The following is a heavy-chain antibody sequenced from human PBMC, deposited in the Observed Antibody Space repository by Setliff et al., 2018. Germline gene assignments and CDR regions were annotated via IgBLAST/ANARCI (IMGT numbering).Heavy chain of an antibody. V-gene: IGHV4-4*02. CDR2: IYHDGSSKFNPSV. CDR3: ARGGGRYHSAS. CDR1: GVSINSLTW. J-gene: IGHJ4*02. D-gene: IGHD1-26*01. Sequence: SETLSLTCAVSGVSINSLTWWSWVRQPPGKGLEWIGEIYHDGSSKFNPSVNYSPSLKSRITISIDRSKNQFSLELSSVTAADTAVYYCARGGGRYHSASWGQGTLVTSPQ.